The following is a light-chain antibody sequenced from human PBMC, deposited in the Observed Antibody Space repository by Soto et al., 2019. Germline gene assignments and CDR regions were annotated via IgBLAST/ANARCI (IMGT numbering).Light chain of an antibody. J-gene: IGLJ2*01. CDR2: ANI. Sequence: QSVLTQPPSVSGAPGQRVTISCTGSSSNIGAGYEVHWYQQLPGTAPKLLIYANIYRPSGVPARFSGSKSGTSVSLAITGLQAEDEADYHCQSYDSSLSGVVFGGGTKLTVL. V-gene: IGLV1-40*01. CDR1: SSNIGAGYE. CDR3: QSYDSSLSGVV.